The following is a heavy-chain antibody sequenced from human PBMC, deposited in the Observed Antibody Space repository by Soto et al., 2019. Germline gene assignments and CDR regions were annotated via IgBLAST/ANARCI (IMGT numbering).Heavy chain of an antibody. D-gene: IGHD6-13*01. J-gene: IGHJ6*02. CDR3: ARAYSSSRYAGMDV. Sequence: ASVKVSCKASGYTFTSYAMHWVRQAPGQRLEWMGWINAGNGNTKYSQKFQGRVTMARDTSTSTVYMELSSLRSEDTAVYYCARAYSSSRYAGMDVWGQGTTVTVSS. CDR1: GYTFTSYA. CDR2: INAGNGNT. V-gene: IGHV1-3*01.